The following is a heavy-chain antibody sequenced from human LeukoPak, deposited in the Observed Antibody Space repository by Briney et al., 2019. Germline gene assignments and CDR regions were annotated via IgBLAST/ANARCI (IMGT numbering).Heavy chain of an antibody. V-gene: IGHV4-59*12. CDR2: VYYSGSI. Sequence: SETLSLTCTVSGGFINDYYWNWIRQPPGKGLEWIGYVYYSGSINYNPSLKSRVTMSVDTSKNQFSLKLSSVTAADTAVYYCARDGSVTMTPFDYWGQGTLVTVSS. CDR3: ARDGSVTMTPFDY. CDR1: GGFINDYY. D-gene: IGHD3-22*01. J-gene: IGHJ4*02.